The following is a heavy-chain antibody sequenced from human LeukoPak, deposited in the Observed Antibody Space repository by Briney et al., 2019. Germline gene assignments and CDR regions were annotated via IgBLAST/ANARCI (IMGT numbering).Heavy chain of an antibody. CDR3: ARRVYSGSYNWYFDL. V-gene: IGHV4-39*01. D-gene: IGHD1-26*01. CDR2: VSYSGST. J-gene: IGHJ2*01. Sequence: KPSETLSLTCTVSGGSISTSTYYWGWIRQPPGKGLEWIGSVSYSGSTYNNPSLKSRVTISVDTSKNQFSLKLISVTAPDTAVYYCARRVYSGSYNWYFDLWGRGTLVTVSS. CDR1: GGSISTSTYY.